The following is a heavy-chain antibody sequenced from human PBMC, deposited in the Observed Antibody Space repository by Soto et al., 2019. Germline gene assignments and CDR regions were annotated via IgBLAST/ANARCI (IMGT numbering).Heavy chain of an antibody. D-gene: IGHD3-10*01. J-gene: IGHJ5*02. CDR1: GYTFTSYD. CDR2: MNPNSGNT. CDR3: ATTFVTISGWFDP. V-gene: IGHV1-8*01. Sequence: QVQLVQSGAEVKKPGASVKVSCKASGYTFTSYDINWVRQATGQGREWMGWMNPNSGNTGYAQKFQGRVTMTRNTSISTAYMELSSLRSEDTAVYYGATTFVTISGWFDPWGQGTLVTVSS.